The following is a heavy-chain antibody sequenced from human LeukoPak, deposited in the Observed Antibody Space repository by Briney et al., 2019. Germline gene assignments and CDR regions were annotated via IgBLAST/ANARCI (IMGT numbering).Heavy chain of an antibody. J-gene: IGHJ5*02. CDR2: IYYSGST. Sequence: SETPSLTCTVSGGSVSSGSYYWSWIRQPPGKGLEWIEYIYYSGSTNYNPSLKSRVTISVDTSKNQFSLKLSSVTAADTAVYYCAREGEGSPNWFDPWGQGTLVTVSS. CDR3: AREGEGSPNWFDP. CDR1: GGSVSSGSYY. V-gene: IGHV4-61*01. D-gene: IGHD3-10*01.